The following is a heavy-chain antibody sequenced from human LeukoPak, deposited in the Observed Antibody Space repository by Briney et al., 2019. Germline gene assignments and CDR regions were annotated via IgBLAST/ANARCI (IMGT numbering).Heavy chain of an antibody. D-gene: IGHD6-13*01. CDR3: ARDSSSWYSNKAFDI. J-gene: IGHJ3*02. Sequence: SETLSLTCTVSGGSISSYYWSWIRQPPGKGLEWIGEINHSGSTNYNPSLKSRVTISVDTSKNQFSLKLSSVTAADTAVYYCARDSSSWYSNKAFDIWGQGTMVTVSS. CDR2: INHSGST. V-gene: IGHV4-34*01. CDR1: GGSISSYY.